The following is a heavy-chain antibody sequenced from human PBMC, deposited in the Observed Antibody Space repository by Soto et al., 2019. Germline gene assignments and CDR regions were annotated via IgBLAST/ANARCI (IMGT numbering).Heavy chain of an antibody. Sequence: GGSLRLSCAASGFTFSSYGMHWVRQAPGKGLEWVAVISYDGSNKYYADSVKGRFTISRDNSKNTLYLQMNSLRAEDTAVYYCAKERPCYGSGSYPYFDYWGQGTLVTVS. CDR1: GFTFSSYG. CDR2: ISYDGSNK. D-gene: IGHD3-10*01. J-gene: IGHJ4*02. CDR3: AKERPCYGSGSYPYFDY. V-gene: IGHV3-30*18.